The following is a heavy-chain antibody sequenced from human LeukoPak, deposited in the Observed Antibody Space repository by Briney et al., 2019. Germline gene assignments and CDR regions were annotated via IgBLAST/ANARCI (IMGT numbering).Heavy chain of an antibody. J-gene: IGHJ4*02. D-gene: IGHD3-22*01. Sequence: GGSLGLSCAASGFTFSSYGMNWVRQAPGKGLEWVTYISHGGSAIFYADSVEGRYTIPRDNAKNSLYLQMNSLRDEDSAVYYCARAQFSSGPDYWGQGTLVTVSS. CDR3: ARAQFSSGPDY. CDR1: GFTFSSYG. CDR2: ISHGGSAI. V-gene: IGHV3-48*02.